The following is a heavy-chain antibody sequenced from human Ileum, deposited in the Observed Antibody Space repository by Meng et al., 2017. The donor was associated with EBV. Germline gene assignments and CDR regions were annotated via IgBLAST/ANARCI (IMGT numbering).Heavy chain of an antibody. J-gene: IGHJ4*02. CDR2: IWSDGSQK. Sequence: VRLWWAVWGVGQPGTSRRLSCAASGFSFSTYGMHWVRQTPGKGLEWVAVIWSDGSQKYCADSVKGRCTISRDNSKNTLYLQMDSLRAEDTAIYYCASDRGGAAFNYWGQGTLVTVSS. CDR3: ASDRGGAAFNY. V-gene: IGHV3-33*01. CDR1: GFSFSTYG. D-gene: IGHD3-16*01.